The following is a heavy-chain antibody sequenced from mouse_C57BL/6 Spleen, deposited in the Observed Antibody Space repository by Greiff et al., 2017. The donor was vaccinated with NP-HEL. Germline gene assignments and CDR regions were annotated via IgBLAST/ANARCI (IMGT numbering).Heavy chain of an antibody. V-gene: IGHV1-26*01. CDR3: ARSRASYGSSPHWYFDV. D-gene: IGHD1-1*01. CDR1: GYTFTDYY. J-gene: IGHJ1*03. Sequence: EVQLQQSGPELVKPGASVKISCKASGYTFTDYYMNWVKQSHGKSLEWIGDINPNNGGTSYNQKFKGKATLTVDKSSSTAYMELRSLTSEDSAVYYCARSRASYGSSPHWYFDVWGTGTTVTVSS. CDR2: INPNNGGT.